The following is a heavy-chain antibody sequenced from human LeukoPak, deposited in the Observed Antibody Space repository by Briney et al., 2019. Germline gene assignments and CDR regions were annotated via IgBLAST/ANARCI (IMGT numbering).Heavy chain of an antibody. Sequence: SETLSLTCTVSGDSASSYYWSWNRQPPGKGLEWIGYIYNSGTTNYNPSLKSRVTISVDTSKNQFSLKLSSVTAADTAVYYCASYDSSGYWFDYWGQGTLVTVSS. CDR1: GDSASSYY. CDR3: ASYDSSGYWFDY. CDR2: IYNSGTT. D-gene: IGHD3-22*01. V-gene: IGHV4-59*08. J-gene: IGHJ4*02.